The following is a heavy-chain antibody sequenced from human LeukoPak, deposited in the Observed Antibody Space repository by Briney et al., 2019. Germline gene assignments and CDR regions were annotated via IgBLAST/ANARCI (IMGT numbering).Heavy chain of an antibody. V-gene: IGHV1-69*05. J-gene: IGHJ6*03. D-gene: IGHD3-10*01. CDR1: GGTFSSYA. CDR2: IIPIFGTA. Sequence: PGASAKVSCKASGGTFSSYAISWVRQAPGQGLEWMGGIIPIFGTANYAQKFQGRVTITTDESTSTAYMELSSLRSEDTAVYYCAKSQGVYYGSGSYYNPYYMDVWGKGTTVTVSS. CDR3: AKSQGVYYGSGSYYNPYYMDV.